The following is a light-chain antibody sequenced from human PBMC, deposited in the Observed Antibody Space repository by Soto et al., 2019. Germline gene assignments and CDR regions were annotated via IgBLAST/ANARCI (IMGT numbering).Light chain of an antibody. J-gene: IGKJ3*01. V-gene: IGKV3-11*01. CDR2: DAS. CDR3: QQRSNLPFT. Sequence: EIVLTQSPATLSLSPGERATLSCRASQSVSSYLAWYQQKPGQAPRLLIYDASNRATGIPARFSCSGSGTVFTLTISSLEREDFAVYYCQQRSNLPFTFGPRTKVDIK. CDR1: QSVSSY.